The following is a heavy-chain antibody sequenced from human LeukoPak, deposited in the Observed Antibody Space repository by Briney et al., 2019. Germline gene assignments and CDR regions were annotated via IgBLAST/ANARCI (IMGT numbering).Heavy chain of an antibody. V-gene: IGHV4-38-2*02. Sequence: SETLSLTCTVSGYSISTDYYGNWIRQTPGKGLEWMGEVNDSGGTNKNPPLRGPVILSVDTSKNYFYLKLISATAADTAVYYCARGQGATVAQLGKNWFDPWGQGTRVIVSS. CDR3: ARGQGATVAQLGKNWFDP. D-gene: IGHD5-24*01. J-gene: IGHJ5*02. CDR1: GYSISTDYY. CDR2: VNDSGGT.